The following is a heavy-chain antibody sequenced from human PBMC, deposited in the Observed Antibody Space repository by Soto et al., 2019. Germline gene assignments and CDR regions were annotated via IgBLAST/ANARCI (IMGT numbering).Heavy chain of an antibody. CDR3: ARNRGIFAY. J-gene: IGHJ4*02. V-gene: IGHV3-74*01. CDR1: GFTFSSYW. D-gene: IGHD7-27*01. CDR2: INSDGSSS. Sequence: PGGSLRLSCAASGFTFSSYWMHWVRQAPEKGLVWVSHINSDGSSSTYADSVKGRFTISRDNAKNTLYLQMNSLRAEDTALYYCARNRGIFAYWGQGTLVTVSS.